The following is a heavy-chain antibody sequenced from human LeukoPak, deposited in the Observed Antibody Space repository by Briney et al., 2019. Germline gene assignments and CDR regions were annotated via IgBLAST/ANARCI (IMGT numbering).Heavy chain of an antibody. CDR3: ARGVEPRAANTLAY. CDR1: GFTVITND. J-gene: IGHJ4*02. CDR2: LYSDGNT. Sequence: GGSLRLSCAASGFTVITNDMTWVRQAPGKGLEWVSVLYSDGNTKYADSVQGRFTISIDNSKNTLYLEMNSLSPDDTAVYYCARGVEPRAANTLAYWGQGTLVTVSS. V-gene: IGHV3-53*01. D-gene: IGHD1-14*01.